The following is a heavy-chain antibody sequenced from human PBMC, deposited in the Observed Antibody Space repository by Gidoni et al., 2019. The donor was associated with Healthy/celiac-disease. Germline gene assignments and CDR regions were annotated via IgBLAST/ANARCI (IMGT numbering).Heavy chain of an antibody. J-gene: IGHJ5*02. D-gene: IGHD6-13*01. V-gene: IGHV1-69*01. Sequence: QVQLVQSGAEVKKPGSPVKFSCKASVGTFSSYAISWVRQAPGQGLEWMGGIIPTFGTANYAQKFQGRVTITADESTSTAYMELSSLRSEDTAVYYCAVGEYSSSGVNFDPWGQGTLVTVSS. CDR2: IIPTFGTA. CDR1: VGTFSSYA. CDR3: AVGEYSSSGVNFDP.